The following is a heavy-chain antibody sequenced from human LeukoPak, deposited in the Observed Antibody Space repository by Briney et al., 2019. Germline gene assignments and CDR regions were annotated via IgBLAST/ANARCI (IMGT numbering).Heavy chain of an antibody. J-gene: IGHJ3*02. Sequence: GGSLRLSCAASGFTFSSYGMHWVRQAPGKGLEWVAVISYDGSNKYYADSVKGRFTISRDNSKNTLYLQMNSLRAEDTAVYYCAREATMIVVVRGQGDAFDIWGQGTMVTVSS. CDR3: AREATMIVVVRGQGDAFDI. CDR2: ISYDGSNK. V-gene: IGHV3-30*03. D-gene: IGHD3-22*01. CDR1: GFTFSSYG.